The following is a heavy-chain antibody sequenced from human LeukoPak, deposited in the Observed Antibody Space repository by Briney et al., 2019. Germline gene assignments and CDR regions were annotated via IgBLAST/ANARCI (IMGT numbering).Heavy chain of an antibody. CDR2: ISSSSSYI. CDR3: ARDPTYYYDSSAFDI. Sequence: GGSLRLSCAASGFTFSSYSMNWVRQAPGKGLEWVSSISSSSSYIYYADSVKGRFTISRDNAKNSLYLQMNSLRAEDTAVYYCARDPTYYYDSSAFDIWGQGTMVTVSS. V-gene: IGHV3-21*01. J-gene: IGHJ3*02. D-gene: IGHD3-22*01. CDR1: GFTFSSYS.